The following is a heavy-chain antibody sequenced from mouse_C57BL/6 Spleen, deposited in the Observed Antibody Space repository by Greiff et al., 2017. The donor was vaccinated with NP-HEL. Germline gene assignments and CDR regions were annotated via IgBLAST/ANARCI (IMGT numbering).Heavy chain of an antibody. Sequence: EVKLVESGPGLVKPSQSLSLTCSVTGYSITSGYYWNWIRQFPGNKLEWMGYISYDGSNNYNPSLKNRISITRDTSKNQFFLKLNSVTTEDTATYYCARDTGYGYDVPFAYWGQGTLVTVSA. CDR1: GYSITSGYY. V-gene: IGHV3-6*01. CDR2: ISYDGSN. D-gene: IGHD2-2*01. CDR3: ARDTGYGYDVPFAY. J-gene: IGHJ3*01.